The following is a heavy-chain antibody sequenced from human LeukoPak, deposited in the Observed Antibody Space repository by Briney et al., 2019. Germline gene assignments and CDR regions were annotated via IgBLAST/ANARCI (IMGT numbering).Heavy chain of an antibody. Sequence: GGSLRLSCAASGFTFSSYAMHWVRQAPGKGLEWVAVISYDGSNKYYADSVKGRFTISRDNAKNSLYLQMNSLRAEDTAVYYCARGTKYCTNGVCYYGMDVWGQGTTVTVSS. CDR2: ISYDGSNK. V-gene: IGHV3-30-3*01. CDR1: GFTFSSYA. J-gene: IGHJ6*02. D-gene: IGHD2-8*01. CDR3: ARGTKYCTNGVCYYGMDV.